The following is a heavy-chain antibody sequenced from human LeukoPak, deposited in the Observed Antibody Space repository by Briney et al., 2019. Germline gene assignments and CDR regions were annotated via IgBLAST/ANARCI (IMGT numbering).Heavy chain of an antibody. CDR3: ARVGGYSGYDGYYYYYMDV. CDR2: SYYSGST. J-gene: IGHJ6*03. D-gene: IGHD5-12*01. CDR1: GGSISSYY. Sequence: SESLSLTCTVAGGSISSYYWSWIRQPPGKGQEWIGYSYYSGSTNYNPSLKSRVTISVDTSKNQFSLKLSSVTAADTAVYYCARVGGYSGYDGYYYYYMDVWGKGTTVTVSS. V-gene: IGHV4-59*01.